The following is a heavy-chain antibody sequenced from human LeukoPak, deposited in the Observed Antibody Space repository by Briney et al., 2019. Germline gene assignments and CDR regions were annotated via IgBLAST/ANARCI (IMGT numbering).Heavy chain of an antibody. D-gene: IGHD1-1*01. V-gene: IGHV3-11*04. CDR3: KSGGAAPGSFDY. CDR1: GFTFSDYY. CDR2: ITDSGSTT. Sequence: GGSLRLSCAASGFTFSDYYMSWIRQAPGKGLEWISYITDSGSTTYYADSVKGRFTISRDNAKNSLYLQLNSLRVEDTAVYYCKSGGAAPGSFDYWGQGTLVTVSP. J-gene: IGHJ4*02.